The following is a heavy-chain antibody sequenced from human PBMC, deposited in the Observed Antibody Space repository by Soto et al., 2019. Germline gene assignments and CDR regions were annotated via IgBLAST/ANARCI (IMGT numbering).Heavy chain of an antibody. J-gene: IGHJ4*02. Sequence: SGPTLVNPTETLTLTCTVSGFSLSNARMGVSWIRQPPGKALEWLAHIFSNDEKSYSTSLKSRLTISKDTSKSQVVLTMTNMDPVDTATYFCARILAHDYGDYERRYYFDYWGQGTLVTVSA. V-gene: IGHV2-26*01. CDR2: IFSNDEK. CDR3: ARILAHDYGDYERRYYFDY. CDR1: GFSLSNARMG. D-gene: IGHD4-17*01.